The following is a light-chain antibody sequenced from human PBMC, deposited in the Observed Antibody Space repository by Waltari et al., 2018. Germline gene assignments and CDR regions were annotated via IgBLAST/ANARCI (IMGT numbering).Light chain of an antibody. CDR2: DAS. V-gene: IGKV3-20*01. CDR1: ENVGNDY. J-gene: IGKJ1*01. Sequence: IVLPQSPGTLSLSPGERATLPCRASENVGNDYLAWYQQKPGQAPRLLIYDASRRASGIPDRFSGSGSGTDFSLTISRLEPEDFAVYYCQQYYSSPWTFGQGTKVEI. CDR3: QQYYSSPWT.